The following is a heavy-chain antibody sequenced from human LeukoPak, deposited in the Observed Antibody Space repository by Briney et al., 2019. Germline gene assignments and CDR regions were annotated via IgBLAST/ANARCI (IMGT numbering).Heavy chain of an antibody. V-gene: IGHV4-34*01. J-gene: IGHJ4*02. CDR2: INHSGST. CDR3: ARGGIAPDFDY. CDR1: GGSFSGYY. D-gene: IGHD6-13*01. Sequence: SETLSLTCAVYGGSFSGYYWSWIRQPPGKGLEWIGEINHSGSTNYNPSLKSRVTISVDTSKNQFSLKLSSVTAADTAVYYCARGGIAPDFDYWGQGTLVTVSS.